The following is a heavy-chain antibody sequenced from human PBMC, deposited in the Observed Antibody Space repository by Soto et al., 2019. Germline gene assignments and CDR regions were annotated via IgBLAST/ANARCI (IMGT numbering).Heavy chain of an antibody. CDR1: GGTLTNHA. CDR3: AAIRGEYRLGGAIDI. D-gene: IGHD3-16*01. J-gene: IGHJ3*02. CDR2: IIPTFGTV. V-gene: IGHV1-69*05. Sequence: QVHLVQSGAELKKPGSSVKLSCKTSGGTLTNHAIIWVRQAPGQRLLWMGGIIPTFGTVNYSLKFQVRLTXPXXXKXXTASMELTYLRPEDTAVYYCAAIRGEYRLGGAIDIWGQGTVVTVSA.